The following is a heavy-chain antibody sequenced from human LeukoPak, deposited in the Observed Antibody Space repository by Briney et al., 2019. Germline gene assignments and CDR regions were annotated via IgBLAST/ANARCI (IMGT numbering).Heavy chain of an antibody. D-gene: IGHD2-15*01. V-gene: IGHV1-69*04. CDR3: ARDQGCSGGSCYNYFDY. Sequence: SVKVSCKASGGTFSSYAISWVRQAPGQGLEWMGRIIPILGIANYAQKFQGRVTITADKSTSTAYMELSSLRSEDTAVYYCARDQGCSGGSCYNYFDYWGQGTLVTVSS. CDR2: IIPILGIA. CDR1: GGTFSSYA. J-gene: IGHJ4*02.